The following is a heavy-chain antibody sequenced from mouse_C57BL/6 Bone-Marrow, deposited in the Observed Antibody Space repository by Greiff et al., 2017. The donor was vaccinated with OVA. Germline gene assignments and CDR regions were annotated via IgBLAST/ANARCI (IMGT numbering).Heavy chain of an antibody. J-gene: IGHJ3*01. CDR2: INPGSGGT. Sequence: VQLQKSGAELVRPGTSVKVSCKASGYAFTNYLIEWVKQRPGQGLEWIGVINPGSGGTNYHEKFKGKATLTADKSSSTSYMQLSSLTSEDSAVYFCARSRGYYDYDVFAYWGQGTLVTVSA. V-gene: IGHV1-54*01. CDR3: ARSRGYYDYDVFAY. CDR1: GYAFTNYL. D-gene: IGHD2-4*01.